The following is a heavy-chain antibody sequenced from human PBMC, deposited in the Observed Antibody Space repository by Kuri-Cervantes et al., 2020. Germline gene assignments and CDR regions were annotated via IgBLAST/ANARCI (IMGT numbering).Heavy chain of an antibody. V-gene: IGHV4-34*01. CDR3: ARDYGLPLGRPGYYYYGMDV. Sequence: SETLSLTCAVYGGSFSGYYWSWIRQPPGKGLEWIGEINHSGSTNYSPSLKSRVTISVDTSKNQFSLKLSSVTAADTAVYYCARDYGLPLGRPGYYYYGMDVWGQGTTVTVSS. D-gene: IGHD4-17*01. CDR1: GGSFSGYY. CDR2: INHSGST. J-gene: IGHJ6*02.